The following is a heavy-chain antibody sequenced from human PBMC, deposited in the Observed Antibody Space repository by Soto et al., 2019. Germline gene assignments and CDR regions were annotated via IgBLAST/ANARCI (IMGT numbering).Heavy chain of an antibody. Sequence: GGSVRQSFVASECAYISYDLHLIRQATGKGLEWVSAIGTAGDTYYPGSVKGRFTISREKAKNSLYLQMNSLRAEDTAVYYCAKVXDYCGGDCQIPHFDYWGQGTLVTVSS. CDR1: ECAYISYD. D-gene: IGHD2-21*02. CDR2: IGTAGDT. CDR3: AKVXDYCGGDCQIPHFDY. V-gene: IGHV3-13*01. J-gene: IGHJ4*02.